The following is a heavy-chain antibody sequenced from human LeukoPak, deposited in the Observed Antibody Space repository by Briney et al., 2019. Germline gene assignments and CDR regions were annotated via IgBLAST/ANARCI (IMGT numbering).Heavy chain of an antibody. D-gene: IGHD6-13*01. V-gene: IGHV1-2*02. Sequence: GASVKVSCKASGYTFTGYYMHWVRQAPGQGLEWMGWINPNSGGTNYAQKFQGGVTMTRDTSISTAYMELSRLRSDDTAVYYCARVAGYSSFYYFQGMDVWGQGTTVTVSS. J-gene: IGHJ6*02. CDR3: ARVAGYSSFYYFQGMDV. CDR1: GYTFTGYY. CDR2: INPNSGGT.